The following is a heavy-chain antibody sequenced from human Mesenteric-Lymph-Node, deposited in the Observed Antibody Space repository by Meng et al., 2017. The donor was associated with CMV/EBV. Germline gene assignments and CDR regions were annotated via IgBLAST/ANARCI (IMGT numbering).Heavy chain of an antibody. D-gene: IGHD6-19*01. CDR1: GYTFTGYY. CDR3: ARGGIAVAGTYYYYYGMDV. CDR2: INPTSGGT. J-gene: IGHJ6*02. V-gene: IGHV1-2*02. Sequence: ASVKVSCKASGYTFTGYYMHWVRQAPGQGLEWMGWINPTSGGTNYAQKFQGRVTMTRDTSISTAYMELSRLRSDDTAVYYCARGGIAVAGTYYYYYGMDVWGQGTTVTVSS.